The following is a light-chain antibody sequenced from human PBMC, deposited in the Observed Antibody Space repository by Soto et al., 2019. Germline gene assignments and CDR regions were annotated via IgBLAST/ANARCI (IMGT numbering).Light chain of an antibody. CDR1: SSNIGSNT. CDR2: SNN. CDR3: AAWDDSLCTYG. J-gene: IGLJ1*01. V-gene: IGLV1-44*01. Sequence: QSVLTQPPSASGTPGQRVTISCSGSSSNIGSNTVNWYQQLPGTAPKLLIYSNNERPSGVPDRFSGSKSGTSASLGISGLQSEGVADFYSAAWDDSLCTYGIGTGSKVTVL.